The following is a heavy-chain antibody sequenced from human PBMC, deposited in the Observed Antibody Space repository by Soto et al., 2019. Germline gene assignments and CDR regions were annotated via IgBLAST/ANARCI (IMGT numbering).Heavy chain of an antibody. CDR2: IWYDGSNK. D-gene: IGHD4-17*01. J-gene: IGHJ5*02. CDR1: GFTFSSYG. V-gene: IGHV3-33*01. Sequence: QSGGSLRLSCAASGFTFSSYGMHWVRQAPGKGLEWVAVIWYDGSNKYYADSVKGRFTISRDNSKNTLYLQMNSLRAEDTAVYYCARELNDYGNWFDRRGHGTLVNVSS. CDR3: ARELNDYGNWFDR.